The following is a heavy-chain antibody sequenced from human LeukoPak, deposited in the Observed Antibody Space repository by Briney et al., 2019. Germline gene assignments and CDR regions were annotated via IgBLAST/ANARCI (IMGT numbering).Heavy chain of an antibody. Sequence: SETLSLTCTVSGGSISSSSYYWGWLRQPPGKGLEWIGSIYYSGSTYYNPSLKSRVAISVDTSKNQFSLTVTSVTAADTAVYYCVRHGGGYCSGGSCYVDYWGQGSLVTVSS. V-gene: IGHV4-39*01. J-gene: IGHJ4*02. CDR2: IYYSGST. D-gene: IGHD2-15*01. CDR3: VRHGGGYCSGGSCYVDY. CDR1: GGSISSSSYY.